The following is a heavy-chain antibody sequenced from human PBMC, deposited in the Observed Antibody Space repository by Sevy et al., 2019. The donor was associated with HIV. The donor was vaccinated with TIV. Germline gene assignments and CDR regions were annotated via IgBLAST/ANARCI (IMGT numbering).Heavy chain of an antibody. CDR3: ARACAAAGGKSGPIDAFDI. Sequence: GGSLRLSCVASGFTFSTYDMHWVRQVKGKGLEWVSGIGTLKDTYYPDSVKGRFIISSGDVKNSLYLQMNSLRAGDTAVYYCARACAAAGGKSGPIDAFDIWGQGTLVTVSS. V-gene: IGHV3-13*01. J-gene: IGHJ3*02. CDR1: GFTFSTYD. CDR2: IGTLKDT. D-gene: IGHD6-13*01.